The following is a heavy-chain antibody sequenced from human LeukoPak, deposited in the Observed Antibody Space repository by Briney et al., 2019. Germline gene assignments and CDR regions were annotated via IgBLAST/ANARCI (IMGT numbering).Heavy chain of an antibody. CDR3: AKEGIAAAYGMDV. D-gene: IGHD6-13*01. CDR1: GFTFSSYA. Sequence: GGSLRLSCAASGFTFSSYAMHWVRQAPGKGLEWVAVISYDGSNKYYADSVKGRFTISRDNSKNTLYLQMNSLRAEDTALYYCAKEGIAAAYGMDVWGQGTTVTVSS. V-gene: IGHV3-30-3*01. J-gene: IGHJ6*02. CDR2: ISYDGSNK.